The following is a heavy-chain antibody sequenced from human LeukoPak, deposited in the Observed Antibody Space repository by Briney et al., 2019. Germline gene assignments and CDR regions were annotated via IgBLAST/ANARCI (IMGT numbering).Heavy chain of an antibody. CDR3: ARDGYCSSTSCRWYYYGMDV. D-gene: IGHD2-2*03. CDR1: GYTFIGYY. V-gene: IGHV1-2*02. CDR2: SNPNHGGT. Sequence: GASVKVSCKASGYTFIGYYMHWVRQAPGQGLEWMGWSNPNHGGTNYAQKFQGRVTMTRDTSISTAYVELSRLRSDDTAVYYCARDGYCSSTSCRWYYYGMDVWGQGTTVTVSS. J-gene: IGHJ6*01.